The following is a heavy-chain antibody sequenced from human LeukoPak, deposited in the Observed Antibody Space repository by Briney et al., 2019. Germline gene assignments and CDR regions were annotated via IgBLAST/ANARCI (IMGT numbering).Heavy chain of an antibody. CDR1: GYTFTSYG. CDR2: ISAYNGNT. CDR3: ARDSVGYSSGWYPFDY. V-gene: IGHV1-18*01. Sequence: GASVKVSCKASGYTFTSYGISWVRQAPGQGLEWMGWISAYNGNTNYAQKLQGRVTMTTDTSTSTAYMELRSLRSDDTAVYYCARDSVGYSSGWYPFDYWGQGTLVTVSS. D-gene: IGHD6-19*01. J-gene: IGHJ4*02.